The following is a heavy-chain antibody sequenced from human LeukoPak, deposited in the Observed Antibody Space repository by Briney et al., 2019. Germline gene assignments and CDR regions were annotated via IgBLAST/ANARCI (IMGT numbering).Heavy chain of an antibody. Sequence: GGSLRLSCAASGFNFHSHEMNWVRQAPGKGLEFISCISPSGTTMYYADSVKGRFTISRDNAKNSLYLQMNSLRAEDTAVYYCARGGYCTTALCYAMNAFDIWGQGTMVTVSS. D-gene: IGHD2-2*03. CDR1: GFNFHSHE. J-gene: IGHJ3*02. CDR2: ISPSGTTM. CDR3: ARGGYCTTALCYAMNAFDI. V-gene: IGHV3-48*03.